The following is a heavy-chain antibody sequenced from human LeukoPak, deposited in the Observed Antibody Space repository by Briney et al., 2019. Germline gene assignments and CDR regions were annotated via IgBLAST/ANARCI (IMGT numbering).Heavy chain of an antibody. CDR2: LYSDGNT. V-gene: IGHV3-53*01. Sequence: GGSLRLSCAASGFTVITKDMTWVRQAPGKGLEWVSVLYSDGNTKYADSVQGRFTISRDNSKNTLYLEMNSLSPDDTAVYYCAKGVEPLAANTLAYWGQGTLVTVSS. D-gene: IGHD1-14*01. CDR3: AKGVEPLAANTLAY. CDR1: GFTVITKD. J-gene: IGHJ4*02.